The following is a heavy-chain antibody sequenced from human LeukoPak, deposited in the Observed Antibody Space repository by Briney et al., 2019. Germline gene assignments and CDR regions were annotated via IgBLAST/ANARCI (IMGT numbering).Heavy chain of an antibody. J-gene: IGHJ5*02. Sequence: SGTLSLTCAVSGGSISSSNWWSWVRQPPGKGLEWIGEIYHSGSTNYNPSLKSRVTISVDTSKNQFSLKLSSVTAADTAVYYCARVGVNPHGWFDPWGQGTLVTVSS. V-gene: IGHV4-4*02. D-gene: IGHD3-10*01. CDR2: IYHSGST. CDR1: GGSISSSNW. CDR3: ARVGVNPHGWFDP.